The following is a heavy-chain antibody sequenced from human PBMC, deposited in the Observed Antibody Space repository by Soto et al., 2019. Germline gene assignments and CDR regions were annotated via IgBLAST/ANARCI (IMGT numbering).Heavy chain of an antibody. Sequence: EVQLVESGGGLVQPGGSLKLSSAASGFNFSGSAMHWVRQASGKGLEWVGRIRSKAKRYSTAYAASVKGRFSISRDDSKNTAYLQMNSLKTEDTAVYYCTSPAKAGDIVLLNEYWGQGTLVIVSS. CDR3: TSPAKAGDIVLLNEY. CDR2: IRSKAKRYST. D-gene: IGHD2-8*01. V-gene: IGHV3-73*02. CDR1: GFNFSGSA. J-gene: IGHJ4*02.